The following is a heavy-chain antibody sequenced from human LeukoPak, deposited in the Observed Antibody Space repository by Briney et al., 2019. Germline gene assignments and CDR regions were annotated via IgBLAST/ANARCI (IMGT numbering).Heavy chain of an antibody. CDR3: ARVFRYCSGGSCYNWFDP. J-gene: IGHJ5*02. CDR1: GGSISSYY. V-gene: IGHV4-59*12. CDR2: IYYSGST. D-gene: IGHD2-15*01. Sequence: PSETLSLTCTVSGGSISSYYWSWIRQPPGKGLEWIGYIYYSGSTNYNPSLKSRVTISVDTSKNQLSLKLSSVTAADTAVYYCARVFRYCSGGSCYNWFDPWGQGTLVTVSS.